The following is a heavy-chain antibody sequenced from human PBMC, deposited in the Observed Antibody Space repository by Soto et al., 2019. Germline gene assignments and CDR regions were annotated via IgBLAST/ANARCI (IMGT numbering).Heavy chain of an antibody. Sequence: QVQLVQSGAEVKKPGASVKVSCKASGDTFTSYYMHWVRQAPGQGLEWMGIIDPSGGRTSFAQKWQGRVTMSRDTSTSTVYTELRSLTSEHTAVYYCARDRYSSGWAVTHCDYCGQGTLMTVSP. CDR2: IDPSGGRT. D-gene: IGHD3-22*01. J-gene: IGHJ4*02. CDR3: ARDRYSSGWAVTHCDY. V-gene: IGHV1-46*04. CDR1: GDTFTSYY.